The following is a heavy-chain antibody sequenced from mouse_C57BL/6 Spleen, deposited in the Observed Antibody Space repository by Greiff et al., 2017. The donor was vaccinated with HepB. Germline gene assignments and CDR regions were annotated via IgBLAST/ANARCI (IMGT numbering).Heavy chain of an antibody. CDR3: ARRPANWDVGFAY. CDR2: INPSSGYT. V-gene: IGHV1-7*01. CDR1: GYTFTSYW. Sequence: QVQLQQSGAELAKPGASVKLSCKASGYTFTSYWMHWVNQRPGQGLEWIGYINPSSGYTKYNQKFKDKATLTADKSSSTAYMQLSSLTYEDSAVYYCARRPANWDVGFAYWGQGTLVTVSA. J-gene: IGHJ3*01. D-gene: IGHD4-1*01.